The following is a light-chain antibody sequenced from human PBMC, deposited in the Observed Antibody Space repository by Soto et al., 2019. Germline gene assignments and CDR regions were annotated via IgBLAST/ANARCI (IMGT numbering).Light chain of an antibody. CDR3: QQYNNWPYT. Sequence: EIVMTQSPATLSMSPGERATLSCRASQSVSSNVAWYQQKPGQAPRLLIYRASTRATGIAGRFSGSGSGTEFTLHISSLQSEDFAVYYCQQYNNWPYTFGQGAKLEIK. J-gene: IGKJ2*01. CDR1: QSVSSN. V-gene: IGKV3-15*01. CDR2: RAS.